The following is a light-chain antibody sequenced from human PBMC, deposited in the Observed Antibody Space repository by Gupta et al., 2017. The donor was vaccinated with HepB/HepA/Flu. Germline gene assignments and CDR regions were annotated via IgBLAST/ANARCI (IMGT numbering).Light chain of an antibody. Sequence: IVLPQSPATLSLSPGAGATLSCGASQSLNNYLAWFQKKPDQAPRLLICDSTNRATGIPTMCSGGGSTTDFTPTISIREPEDLAVYYCQQRRDLPLTFGGGTKVEV. CDR3: QQRRDLPLT. V-gene: IGKV3-11*01. CDR2: DST. CDR1: QSLNNY. J-gene: IGKJ4*01.